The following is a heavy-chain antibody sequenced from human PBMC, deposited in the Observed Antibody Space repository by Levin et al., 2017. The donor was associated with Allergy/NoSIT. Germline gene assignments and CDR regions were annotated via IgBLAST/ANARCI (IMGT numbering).Heavy chain of an antibody. Sequence: SQTLSLTCTVAGGSVNTFYWSWVRQSPGKGLEWLTHIYFNGNTNYNPSLRSRVTISLGTSVNQVSLTLTSVTTADTAVYYCARHNKNHYFYGMDVWGQGTAVSVSS. J-gene: IGHJ6*02. CDR1: GGSVNTFY. V-gene: IGHV4-59*02. D-gene: IGHD1-14*01. CDR3: ARHNKNHYFYGMDV. CDR2: IYFNGNT.